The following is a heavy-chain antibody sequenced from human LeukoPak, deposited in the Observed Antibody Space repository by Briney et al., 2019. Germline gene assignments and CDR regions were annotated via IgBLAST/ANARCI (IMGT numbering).Heavy chain of an antibody. Sequence: GGSLRLSCAASGFTFGNYAMGWVRQAPWRGLEWVSSISGGGENTYYADSVRGRFTISRDDSKSTLSLQMDSLTADDTAVYYCASALLKTSSTGNSVGTFHYWGQGTQVTVSS. D-gene: IGHD3-9*01. CDR3: ASALLKTSSTGNSVGTFHY. CDR2: ISGGGENT. CDR1: GFTFGNYA. J-gene: IGHJ4*02. V-gene: IGHV3-23*01.